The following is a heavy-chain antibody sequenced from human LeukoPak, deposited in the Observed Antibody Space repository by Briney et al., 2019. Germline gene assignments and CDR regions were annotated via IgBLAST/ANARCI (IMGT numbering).Heavy chain of an antibody. V-gene: IGHV1-69*05. D-gene: IGHD3-22*01. CDR2: IIPIFGTA. Sequence: SVKVSCKASGGTFSSYAISWVRQAPGQGLEWMGGIIPIFGTANYAQKFQGRVTITTDESTSTAYMELSSLRSEDTAVYYCAIEEYYYDSSGYFDYWGQGTLVTVSS. CDR3: AIEEYYYDSSGYFDY. J-gene: IGHJ4*02. CDR1: GGTFSSYA.